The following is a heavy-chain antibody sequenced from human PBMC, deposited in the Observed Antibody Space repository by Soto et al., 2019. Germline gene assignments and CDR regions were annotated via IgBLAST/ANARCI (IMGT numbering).Heavy chain of an antibody. D-gene: IGHD3-3*01. CDR3: ATADGFGVVTPFFEY. CDR2: SYYRGST. J-gene: IGHJ4*02. V-gene: IGHV4-39*01. CDR1: GGSISSRSHY. Sequence: QLQLQESGPGLVKPSETLSLTCTVSGGSISSRSHYWGWIRQSPGKHLEWIGRSYYRGSTHYNPSLKTRVTIPVDTSKNQVSLKVYSVTAADTAVYYWATADGFGVVTPFFEYWGQGILVTVSS.